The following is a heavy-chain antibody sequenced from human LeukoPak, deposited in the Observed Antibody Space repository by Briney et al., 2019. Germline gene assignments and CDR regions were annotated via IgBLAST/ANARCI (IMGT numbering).Heavy chain of an antibody. J-gene: IGHJ4*02. CDR3: AGGQMFTSGGFDN. CDR1: GFSVSDKY. Sequence: GGSLRLSCAASGFSVSDKYMSWVRQAPGKGLEWVSVFYTGGDKYYAAFVKGRFTISRDNSDNMVFLQMNSLTVEDTALYYCAGGQMFTSGGFDNWGQGTLVTVSS. D-gene: IGHD6-19*01. V-gene: IGHV3-53*01. CDR2: FYTGGDK.